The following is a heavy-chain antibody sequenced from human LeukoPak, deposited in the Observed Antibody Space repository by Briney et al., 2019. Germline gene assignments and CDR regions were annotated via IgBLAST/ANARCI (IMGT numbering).Heavy chain of an antibody. V-gene: IGHV3-53*01. CDR1: GFTVSSNS. D-gene: IGHD2-15*01. J-gene: IGHJ4*02. Sequence: GGSLRLSCTVSGFTVSSNSMSWVRQAPGKGLEWVSFIYSDNTHYSDSVKGRFTISRDNAKNSLYLQMNSLRAEDTAVYYCARARPRYARQGVVFDYWGQGTLVTVSS. CDR3: ARARPRYARQGVVFDY. CDR2: IYSDNT.